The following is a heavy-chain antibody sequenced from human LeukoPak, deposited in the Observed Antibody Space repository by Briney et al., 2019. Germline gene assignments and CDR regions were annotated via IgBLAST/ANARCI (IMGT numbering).Heavy chain of an antibody. CDR3: ARERNVLLWFGELSRYFGELGWFDP. V-gene: IGHV4-4*07. D-gene: IGHD3-10*01. CDR2: IYTSGST. Sequence: SETLSLTCTVSGGSISSYYWSWIRQPAGKGLEWIGRIYTSGSTNYNPSLKSRVTMSVDTSKNQFSLKLSSVTAADTAVYYCARERNVLLWFGELSRYFGELGWFDPWGQGTLVTVSS. CDR1: GGSISSYY. J-gene: IGHJ5*02.